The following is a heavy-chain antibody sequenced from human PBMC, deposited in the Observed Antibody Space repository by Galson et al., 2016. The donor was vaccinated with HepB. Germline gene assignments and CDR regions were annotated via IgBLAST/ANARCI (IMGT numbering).Heavy chain of an antibody. Sequence: PALVKPTQTLTLTCSFSGFSLGPSGLGVGWIRQPPGKALECLALIYWNDDKRYSASLRSRLTITKDIARNQVVLTMTNMGPEDTGTYYCAHSRDGWSGFFDSWGQGTQVTVSS. D-gene: IGHD3-3*01. V-gene: IGHV2-5*01. CDR3: AHSRDGWSGFFDS. CDR1: GFSLGPSGLG. J-gene: IGHJ4*02. CDR2: IYWNDDK.